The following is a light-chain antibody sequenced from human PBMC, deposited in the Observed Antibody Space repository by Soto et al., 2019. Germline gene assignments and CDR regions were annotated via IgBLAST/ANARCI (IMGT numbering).Light chain of an antibody. CDR2: AAT. CDR3: RKDNSSLCT. V-gene: IGKV1-27*01. CDR1: QGISNY. J-gene: IGKJ1*01. Sequence: DIEMTQSPSSLSLSVGDRVTITCRASQGISNYLSWYQQKPGKVPNLLIYAATTLHSRVTSRFSGSGSGTDITPTIYCLEPEDVVTYYCRKDNSSLCTCGKETNVEIK.